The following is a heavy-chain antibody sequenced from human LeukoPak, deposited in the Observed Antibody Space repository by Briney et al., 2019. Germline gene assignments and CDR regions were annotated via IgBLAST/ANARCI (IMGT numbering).Heavy chain of an antibody. CDR3: AKRLRYFDWLPSSYYYYYMDV. Sequence: PGGSLRLSCAASGFTFSSYGMHWVRQAPGKGLEWVAFIRYDGSNKYYADSVKGRFTISRDNSKNTLYLQMNSLRAEDTAVYYCAKRLRYFDWLPSSYYYYYMDVWGKGTTVTVSS. J-gene: IGHJ6*03. CDR1: GFTFSSYG. V-gene: IGHV3-30*02. D-gene: IGHD3-9*01. CDR2: IRYDGSNK.